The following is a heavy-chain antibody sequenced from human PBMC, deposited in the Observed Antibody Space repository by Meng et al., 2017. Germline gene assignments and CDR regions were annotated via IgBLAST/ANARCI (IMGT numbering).Heavy chain of an antibody. CDR2: INPNNDNT. V-gene: IGHV1-18*01. D-gene: IGHD3-10*01. CDR3: ARDLVTIFRSTYYSFDS. J-gene: IGHJ5*01. Sequence: VQSGPQGTEHASLVQASCNAAAYSFTTNRISWVRQAHEQGLEWMGWINPNNDNTNYAQKFQRKVSMTTDTSTRTAYMELRSLTSDDTAVFDCARDLVTIFRSTYYSFDSWGQGSLVTVSS. CDR1: AYSFTTNR.